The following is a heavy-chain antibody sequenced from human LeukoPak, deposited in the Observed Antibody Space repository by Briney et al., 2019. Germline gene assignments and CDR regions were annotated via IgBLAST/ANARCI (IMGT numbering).Heavy chain of an antibody. J-gene: IGHJ3*02. CDR1: GGTFSSYA. D-gene: IGHD6-19*01. V-gene: IGHV1-69*04. Sequence: SVKVSCKASGGTFSSYAISWVRQAPGQGLERMGRIIPILGIANYAQKFQGRVTITADKSTSTAYMELSSLRSEDTAVYYCARDSSGWYGDAFDIWGQGTMVTVSS. CDR3: ARDSSGWYGDAFDI. CDR2: IIPILGIA.